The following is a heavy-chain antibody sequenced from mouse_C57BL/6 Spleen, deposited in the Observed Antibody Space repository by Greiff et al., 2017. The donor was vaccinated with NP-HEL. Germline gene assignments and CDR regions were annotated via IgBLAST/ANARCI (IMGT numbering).Heavy chain of an antibody. CDR3: ARGDYGSPWYFDV. CDR1: GFTFSDYG. CDR2: ISSGSSTI. Sequence: EVLLVESGGGLVKPGGSLKLSCAASGFTFSDYGMHWVRQAPEKGLEWVAYISSGSSTIYYADTVKGRFTISRDNAKNTLFLQMTSLRSEDTAMYYCARGDYGSPWYFDVWGTGTTVTVSS. D-gene: IGHD1-1*01. V-gene: IGHV5-17*01. J-gene: IGHJ1*03.